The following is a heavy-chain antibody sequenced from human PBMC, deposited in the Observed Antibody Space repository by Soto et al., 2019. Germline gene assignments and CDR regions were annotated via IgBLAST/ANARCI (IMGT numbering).Heavy chain of an antibody. Sequence: SETLSLTCTVSGGSISSSSYYWGWIRQPPGKGLEWIGSIYYSGSTYYNPSLKSRVTISVDTSKNQFSLKLSSVPAADTAVYYCARRYCSSTSCLFDYWGQGTLVTVSS. V-gene: IGHV4-39*01. CDR3: ARRYCSSTSCLFDY. CDR2: IYYSGST. D-gene: IGHD2-2*01. CDR1: GGSISSSSYY. J-gene: IGHJ4*02.